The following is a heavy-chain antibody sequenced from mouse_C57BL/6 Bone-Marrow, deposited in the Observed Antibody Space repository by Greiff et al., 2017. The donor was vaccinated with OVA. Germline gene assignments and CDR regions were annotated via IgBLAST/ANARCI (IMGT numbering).Heavy chain of an antibody. J-gene: IGHJ2*01. CDR2: ISNGGGST. D-gene: IGHD1-1*01. CDR3: ARSYYYGSIFDY. CDR1: GFTFSDYY. Sequence: DVKLVESGGGLVQPGGSLKLSCAASGFTFSDYYMYWVRQTPEKRLEWVAYISNGGGSTYYPDTVKGRFTISRDNAKNTLYLQMSRLKSEDTAMYYCARSYYYGSIFDYWGQGTTLTVSS. V-gene: IGHV5-12*01.